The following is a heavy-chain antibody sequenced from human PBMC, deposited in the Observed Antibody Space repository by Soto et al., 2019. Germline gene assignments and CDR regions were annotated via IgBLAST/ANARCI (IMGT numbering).Heavy chain of an antibody. CDR3: ARAGVAAPRSGEYAMDV. J-gene: IGHJ6*02. CDR2: IYHSGST. D-gene: IGHD6-13*01. V-gene: IGHV4-30-2*01. Sequence: QLQLQESGSGLVKPSQTLSLTCAVSGGSISSGGYSWSWIRQPPGKVLEWIGYIYHSGSTYYNPSRKSRVPISVDRSKNQFSLKLSSVTAADTAVDYCARAGVAAPRSGEYAMDVWGRGTTVTVSS. CDR1: GGSISSGGYS.